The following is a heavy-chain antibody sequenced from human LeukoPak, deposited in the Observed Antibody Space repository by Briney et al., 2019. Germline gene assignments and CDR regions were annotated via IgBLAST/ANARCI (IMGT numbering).Heavy chain of an antibody. D-gene: IGHD3-10*01. CDR2: IKKDGSAI. V-gene: IGHV3-7*01. CDR1: GFTISNQW. Sequence: GGSLRLSCAASGFTISNQWMNWVRQARGKGLEWVANIKKDGSAIYYVDSVIGRFSISRDNAKNSVYLQMNSLKVEDTAVYYCAREGAFGEFPNDAFDIWGQGTMVTVSS. CDR3: AREGAFGEFPNDAFDI. J-gene: IGHJ3*02.